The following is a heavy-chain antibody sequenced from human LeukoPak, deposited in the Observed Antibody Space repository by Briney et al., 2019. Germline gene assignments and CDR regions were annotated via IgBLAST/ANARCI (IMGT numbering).Heavy chain of an antibody. CDR3: ARGGYCSGGSCPVQDWFDP. CDR2: MNPNSGNT. CDR1: GYTFTDYF. V-gene: IGHV1-8*02. Sequence: GASVKVSCKASGYTFTDYFMHWVRQAPGQGLEWMGWMNPNSGNTGYAQKFQGRVTMTRNTSISTAYMELSSLRSEDTAVYYCARGGYCSGGSCPVQDWFDPWGQGTLVTVSS. D-gene: IGHD2-15*01. J-gene: IGHJ5*02.